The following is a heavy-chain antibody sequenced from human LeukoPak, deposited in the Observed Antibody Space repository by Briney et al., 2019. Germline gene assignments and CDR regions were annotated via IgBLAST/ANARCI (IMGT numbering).Heavy chain of an antibody. D-gene: IGHD3-10*01. V-gene: IGHV4-38-2*01. CDR2: AYHSGST. CDR3: ARGERVPDF. J-gene: IGHJ4*02. Sequence: SETLSLTCAVSGYSVSSGYYWGWIRQPPGKGLEWIGSAYHSGSTYYNPSLKSRVTISIHTSKNQFSLKLTSVTVADTAVYYCARGERVPDFWGQGTLVTVSS. CDR1: GYSVSSGYY.